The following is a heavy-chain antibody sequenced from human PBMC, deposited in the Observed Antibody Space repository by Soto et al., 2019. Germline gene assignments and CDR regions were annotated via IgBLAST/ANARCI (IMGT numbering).Heavy chain of an antibody. J-gene: IGHJ4*02. D-gene: IGHD6-6*01. CDR2: INPNSGGT. V-gene: IGHV1-2*02. Sequence: ASVKVSCKASGYTFTAYFIHWVRQAPGQGLQWMGWINPNSGGTNYPRTFQGRVTMTRDTSISTAYMELNRLTSDDTAVFFCARIHTYRVSSPLDYWGQGTLVTVSS. CDR1: GYTFTAYF. CDR3: ARIHTYRVSSPLDY.